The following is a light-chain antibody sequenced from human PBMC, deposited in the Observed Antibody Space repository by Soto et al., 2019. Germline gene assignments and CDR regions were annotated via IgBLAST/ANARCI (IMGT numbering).Light chain of an antibody. V-gene: IGKV3-20*01. CDR3: QHYGISPFP. J-gene: IGKJ3*01. Sequence: EIVLTQSPGTLSLSPGERATLSCRASQTVTSSYLAWYQQKPGQAPRLLIYGASSRATGIPDRFSGSGSGTDVTLTISRLEPEDFAVYYCQHYGISPFPFGPGTKVEFK. CDR2: GAS. CDR1: QTVTSSY.